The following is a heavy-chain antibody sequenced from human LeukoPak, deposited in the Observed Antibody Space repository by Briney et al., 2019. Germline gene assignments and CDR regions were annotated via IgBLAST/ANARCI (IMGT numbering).Heavy chain of an antibody. CDR2: IYYSGST. CDR3: ARDQFCSSTSCYAGNAFDI. Sequence: SWVRQAPGKGLEWIGYIYYSGSTYYNPSLKSRVTISVDTSKNQFSLKLSSVTAADTAMYYCARDQFCSSTSCYAGNAFDIWGQGTMVTVSS. V-gene: IGHV4-30-4*08. J-gene: IGHJ3*02. D-gene: IGHD2-2*01.